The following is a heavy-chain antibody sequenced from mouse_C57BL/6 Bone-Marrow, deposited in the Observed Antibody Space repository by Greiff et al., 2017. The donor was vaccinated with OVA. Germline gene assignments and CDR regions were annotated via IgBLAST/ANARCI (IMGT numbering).Heavy chain of an antibody. CDR3: ARSSTVPSYYFDY. D-gene: IGHD1-1*01. CDR2: IRNKANGYTT. CDR1: GFTFTDYY. Sequence: EVKLQESGGGLVQPGGSLSLSCAASGFTFTDYYMSWVRQTPGKALEWLGFIRNKANGYTTEYSASVKGRFTISRDNSQSILYLQMNALRAEDSATYYCARSSTVPSYYFDYWGQGTTLTVSS. V-gene: IGHV7-3*01. J-gene: IGHJ2*01.